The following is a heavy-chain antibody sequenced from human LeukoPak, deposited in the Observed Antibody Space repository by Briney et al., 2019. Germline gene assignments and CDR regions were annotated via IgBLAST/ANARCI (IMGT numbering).Heavy chain of an antibody. CDR2: INPNSGGT. D-gene: IGHD4-17*01. V-gene: IGHV1-2*02. Sequence: ASVKVSCKASGYTFTGYYMHWLRQAPGQGLEWMGWINPNSGGTNYAQKFQGRVTMTRDTSISTAYMELSRLRSDDTAVYYCAYTNYGDFSFDYWGQGTLVTVSS. CDR3: AYTNYGDFSFDY. CDR1: GYTFTGYY. J-gene: IGHJ4*02.